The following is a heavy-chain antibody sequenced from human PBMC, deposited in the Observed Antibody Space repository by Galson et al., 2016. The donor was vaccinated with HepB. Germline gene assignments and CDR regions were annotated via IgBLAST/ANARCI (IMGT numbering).Heavy chain of an antibody. Sequence: CAISGDSVSNRGVSWNWIRQSPSRGLEWLGRTYYRSIWYNDYAVSVRGRATINPDTSKNQFSLQLNSVTPEDTAVYFCARGGFYMTVAVFYNWGQGTQVTVSS. CDR1: GDSVSNRGVS. J-gene: IGHJ4*02. CDR3: ARGGFYMTVAVFYN. V-gene: IGHV6-1*01. CDR2: TYYRSIWYN. D-gene: IGHD6-19*01.